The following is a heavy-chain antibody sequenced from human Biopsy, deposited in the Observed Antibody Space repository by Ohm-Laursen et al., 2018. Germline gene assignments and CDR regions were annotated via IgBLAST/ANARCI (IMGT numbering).Heavy chain of an antibody. J-gene: IGHJ2*01. V-gene: IGHV4-59*01. CDR2: VSYTGST. Sequence: SETLSLTCTVSGDSIISYYWSWIRQPPGKGLEWIGYVSYTGSTDYNPSLQSRVTISVDTSKNHFSLRLRSATPADTAMYYCARDRGFYSDRTVPGYFDLWGRGTLVTVSS. CDR1: GDSIISYY. D-gene: IGHD3-22*01. CDR3: ARDRGFYSDRTVPGYFDL.